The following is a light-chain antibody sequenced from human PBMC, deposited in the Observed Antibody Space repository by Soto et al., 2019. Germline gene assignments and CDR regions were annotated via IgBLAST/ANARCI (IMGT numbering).Light chain of an antibody. CDR2: LESSGSY. J-gene: IGLJ3*02. CDR1: SGHSSYI. Sequence: QPVLTQSSSASASLGSSVKLTCTLSSGHSSYIIAWHQQQPGKAPRYLMKLESSGSYNKGSGVPDRFSGSISGADRYLTISSIQFEDEADYYCETWDSNTRVFGGGTKLTFL. CDR3: ETWDSNTRV. V-gene: IGLV4-60*02.